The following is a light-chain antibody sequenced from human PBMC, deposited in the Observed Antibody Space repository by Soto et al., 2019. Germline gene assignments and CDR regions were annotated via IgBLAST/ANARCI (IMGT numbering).Light chain of an antibody. CDR1: SSDVGGYNF. V-gene: IGLV2-14*03. CDR2: DVD. Sequence: QSALTQPASVSGSPGQSITISCTGTSSDVGGYNFVSWYQQHPGKAPRLMIFDVDNRPSGVSTRSSGSKSGNTASLTISGLQAEDEADYYCCSYSGSSTIVVFGGGTKLTVL. J-gene: IGLJ2*01. CDR3: CSYSGSSTIVV.